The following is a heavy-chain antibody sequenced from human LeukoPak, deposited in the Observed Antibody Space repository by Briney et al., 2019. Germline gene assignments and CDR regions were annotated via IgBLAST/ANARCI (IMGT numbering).Heavy chain of an antibody. V-gene: IGHV3-33*06. Sequence: GGSLRLSCAASGFTFSSYGMHRVRQAPGKGLEWVAVIWYDGSNKYYADSVKGRFTISRDNSKNTLYLQMNSLRAEDTAVYYCAKDGYKTTVTQIIDYWGKGTLVTVSS. CDR1: GFTFSSYG. D-gene: IGHD4-17*01. J-gene: IGHJ4*02. CDR3: AKDGYKTTVTQIIDY. CDR2: IWYDGSNK.